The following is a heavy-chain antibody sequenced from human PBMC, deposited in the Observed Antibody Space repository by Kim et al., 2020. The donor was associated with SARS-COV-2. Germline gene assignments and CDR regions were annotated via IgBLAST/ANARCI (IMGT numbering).Heavy chain of an antibody. Sequence: SETLSLTCTFSGDSLSSHYWTWIRQPPGKGLEWIGYVYNSGNTNYNPSLKSRVTMSLDTSQNQFSLKLTSVTAADTAVYYCATYRRDGGYYAIDYWGQGTLFPRSS. D-gene: IGHD6-25*01. J-gene: IGHJ4*02. CDR3: ATYRRDGGYYAIDY. CDR2: VYNSGNT. V-gene: IGHV4-59*08. CDR1: GDSLSSHY.